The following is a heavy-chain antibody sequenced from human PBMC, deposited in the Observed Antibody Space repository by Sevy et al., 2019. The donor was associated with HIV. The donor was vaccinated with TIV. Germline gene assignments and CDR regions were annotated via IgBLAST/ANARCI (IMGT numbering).Heavy chain of an antibody. V-gene: IGHV3-33*01. CDR3: ARDHEFYDYGDYGPTFFPDY. J-gene: IGHJ4*02. D-gene: IGHD4-17*01. Sequence: GGSLRLSCAASGFSFSSYGMHWVRQAPGKGLEWVALIWFDGSNNYYADSVKGRFTISRDTSKNTVYLQMNSLRAEDTAVYYCARDHEFYDYGDYGPTFFPDYWGQGNLVTVSS. CDR1: GFSFSSYG. CDR2: IWFDGSNN.